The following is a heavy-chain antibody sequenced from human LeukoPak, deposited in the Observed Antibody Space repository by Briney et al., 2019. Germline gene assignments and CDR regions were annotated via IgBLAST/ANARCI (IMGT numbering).Heavy chain of an antibody. CDR2: ISYDGSNK. D-gene: IGHD6-6*01. CDR1: GFTFSSYW. CDR3: ASDQYSSSFFAYYYYGMDV. V-gene: IGHV3-30*03. J-gene: IGHJ6*02. Sequence: GGSLRLSCEASGFTFSSYWMSWVRQAPGKGLAWVAVISYDGSNKYYADSVKGRFTISRDNSKNTLYLQMDSLRAEDTAVYYCASDQYSSSFFAYYYYGMDVWGQGITVTVSS.